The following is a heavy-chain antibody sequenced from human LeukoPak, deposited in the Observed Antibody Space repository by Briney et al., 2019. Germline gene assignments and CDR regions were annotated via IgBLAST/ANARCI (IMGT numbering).Heavy chain of an antibody. D-gene: IGHD4-11*01. V-gene: IGHV4-38-2*01. CDR1: GYSISSGYY. J-gene: IGHJ6*03. Sequence: PSETLSPTCAVSGYSISSGYYWGWIRQPPGKGLEWIGSIYHSGSTYYNPSLKSRVTISVDTSKNQFSLKLSSVTAADTAVYYCARDYSNSAYYYYYYMDVWGKGTTVTVSS. CDR2: IYHSGST. CDR3: ARDYSNSAYYYYYYMDV.